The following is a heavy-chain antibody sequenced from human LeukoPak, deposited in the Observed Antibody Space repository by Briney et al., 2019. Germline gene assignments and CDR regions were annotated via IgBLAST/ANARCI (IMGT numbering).Heavy chain of an antibody. CDR1: GYTFTGYY. D-gene: IGHD1-26*01. CDR3: ARAGSYKDFYYFDY. CDR2: SNPKIGGT. V-gene: IGHV1-2*02. Sequence: ASLKLSCKASGYTFTGYYMHCVRQPPGQGLDWIGWSNPKIGGTNYAQKFQGRVTRTRDTSIRTAYMELSRVRSDDRAVYYCARAGSYKDFYYFDYWGQGTLVTVSS. J-gene: IGHJ4*02.